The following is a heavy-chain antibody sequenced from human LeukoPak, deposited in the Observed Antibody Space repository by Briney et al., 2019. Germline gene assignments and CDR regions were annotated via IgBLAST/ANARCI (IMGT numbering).Heavy chain of an antibody. V-gene: IGHV3-23*01. D-gene: IGHD2-8*02. CDR2: ISGSGGNT. CDR3: ARDGYWCRDY. CDR1: GFTFSSYA. J-gene: IGHJ4*02. Sequence: PGGSLRLSCAASGFTFSSYAMSWVRQAPGEGLEWVSIISGSGGNTYYADSVKGRFTISRDNAQNSLYLQMDSLRVEDTAMYYCARDGYWCRDYWGQGTLVTVSS.